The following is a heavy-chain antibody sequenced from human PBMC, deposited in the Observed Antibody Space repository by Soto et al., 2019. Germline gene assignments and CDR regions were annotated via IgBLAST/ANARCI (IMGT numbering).Heavy chain of an antibody. D-gene: IGHD3-10*01. CDR1: GGSLSTSY. Sequence: SETLSLTCTVSGGSLSTSYWNWIRQPAGKGLEWIGRIYGSGTTNYNPSLKSRVTMSVDTSKNQFSLNLSSVTAADTAVYHCARDSRLTMVRGVVNVFDPWGQGTLVTVSS. V-gene: IGHV4-4*07. J-gene: IGHJ5*02. CDR2: IYGSGTT. CDR3: ARDSRLTMVRGVVNVFDP.